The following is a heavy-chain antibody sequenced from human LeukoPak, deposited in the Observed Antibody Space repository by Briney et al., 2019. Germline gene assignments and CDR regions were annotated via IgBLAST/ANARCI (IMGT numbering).Heavy chain of an antibody. V-gene: IGHV4-34*01. CDR2: IYYSGST. J-gene: IGHJ6*03. D-gene: IGHD2-2*02. Sequence: PSETLSLTCAVYGGSFSGYYWSWIRQPPGKGLEWIGSIYYSGSTYYNPALKSRVTISVDTSKNQFSLKLSSVTAADTAVYYCARLRYCSSTSCYKVYYYYYMDVWGKGTTVTVSS. CDR1: GGSFSGYY. CDR3: ARLRYCSSTSCYKVYYYYYMDV.